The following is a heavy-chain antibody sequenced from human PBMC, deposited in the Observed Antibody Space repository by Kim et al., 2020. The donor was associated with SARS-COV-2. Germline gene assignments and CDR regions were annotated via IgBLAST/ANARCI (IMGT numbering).Heavy chain of an antibody. D-gene: IGHD2-15*01. Sequence: GGSLRLSCAASGFTFSSYSMNWVRQAPGKGLEWVSSISSSSSYIYYADSVKGRFTISRDNAKNSLYLQMNSLRAEDTAVYYCARDLRYCSGGSCYRYYYGMDVWGQGTTVTVSS. CDR3: ARDLRYCSGGSCYRYYYGMDV. CDR2: ISSSSSYI. CDR1: GFTFSSYS. V-gene: IGHV3-21*01. J-gene: IGHJ6*02.